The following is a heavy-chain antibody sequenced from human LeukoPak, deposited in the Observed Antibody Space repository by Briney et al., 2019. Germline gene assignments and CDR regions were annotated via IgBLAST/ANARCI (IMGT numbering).Heavy chain of an antibody. Sequence: GGSLRLSCAASGFTFSSAGMTWVRQAPGKGLEWVSTITFTGLGLYYADSVKGRFTISRDNSKNMVYLQMNSLRAEDTAVYYCAKSRDSGYVHSAGFDYWGQGTLVTVSS. D-gene: IGHD5-12*01. CDR3: AKSRDSGYVHSAGFDY. J-gene: IGHJ4*02. V-gene: IGHV3-23*01. CDR1: GFTFSSAG. CDR2: ITFTGLGL.